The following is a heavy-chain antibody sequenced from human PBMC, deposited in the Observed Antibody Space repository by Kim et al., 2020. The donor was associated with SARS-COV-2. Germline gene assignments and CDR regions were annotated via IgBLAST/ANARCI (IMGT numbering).Heavy chain of an antibody. D-gene: IGHD3-22*01. CDR3: ARGLTKVTMIVVAARGAFDI. J-gene: IGHJ3*02. CDR2: INHSGST. CDR1: GGSFSGYY. V-gene: IGHV4-34*01. Sequence: SETLSLTCAVYGGSFSGYYWSWIRQPPGKGLEWIGEINHSGSTNYNPSLKSRVTISVDTSKNQFSLKLSSVTAADTVVYYCARGLTKVTMIVVAARGAFDIWGQGTMVTVSS.